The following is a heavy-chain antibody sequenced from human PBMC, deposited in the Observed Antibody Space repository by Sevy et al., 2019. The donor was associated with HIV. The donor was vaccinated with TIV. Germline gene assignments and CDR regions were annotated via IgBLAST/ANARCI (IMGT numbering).Heavy chain of an antibody. V-gene: IGHV1-24*01. CDR2: FDPEDGKT. J-gene: IGHJ4*02. CDR1: GYTLTKLS. Sequence: ASVKVFCKVSGYTLTKLSMHWVRQAPGKGLEWMGTFDPEDGKTIYAQKFQGRVTMTEDTSIDTAYMELSSLRSEDTAVFYCAITKDYYDNSGYPFDYWGQGTLVTVSS. D-gene: IGHD3-22*01. CDR3: AITKDYYDNSGYPFDY.